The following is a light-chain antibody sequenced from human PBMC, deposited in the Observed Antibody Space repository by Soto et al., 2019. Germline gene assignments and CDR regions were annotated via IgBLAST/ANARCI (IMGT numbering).Light chain of an antibody. Sequence: EIVLTQSPATLSLSPGERATLSCRASQSISSYLAWFQQKPGQAPRLLIYDASSRATGIPARFSGSGSGTDFPLTISRVESEDSAAYYCQQRYNRYTFGQGTKLEIK. CDR3: QQRYNRYT. J-gene: IGKJ2*01. CDR2: DAS. V-gene: IGKV3-11*01. CDR1: QSISSY.